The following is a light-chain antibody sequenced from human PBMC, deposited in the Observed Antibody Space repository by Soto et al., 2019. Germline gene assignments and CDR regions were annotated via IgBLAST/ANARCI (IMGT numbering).Light chain of an antibody. Sequence: QPVLTQPPSASGTPGQRVTMSCSGSSSNIGSNSVSCYQQLPGTAPKVLIYSNNQRPSGVPDRFSGSKSGTSASLAISVLQSDDEADYCCAACEDSLNGCVFGGGTKLTVL. CDR1: SSNIGSNS. J-gene: IGLJ3*02. CDR2: SNN. V-gene: IGLV1-44*01. CDR3: AACEDSLNGCV.